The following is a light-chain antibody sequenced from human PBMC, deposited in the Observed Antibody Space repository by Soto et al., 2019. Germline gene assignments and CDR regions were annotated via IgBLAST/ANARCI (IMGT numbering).Light chain of an antibody. V-gene: IGKV3-20*01. J-gene: IGKJ2*01. CDR1: QRMTNNF. CDR3: QQYGRSPFT. Sequence: EIVLTQSPDTLSLSPGERVTLSCMASQRMTNNFLAWFQQKPGLAPRLLIHGASTRASGVPDRFTGGGSGTAVVLTISRVEPEDFAVYYCQQYGRSPFTFGQGTKLQIK. CDR2: GAS.